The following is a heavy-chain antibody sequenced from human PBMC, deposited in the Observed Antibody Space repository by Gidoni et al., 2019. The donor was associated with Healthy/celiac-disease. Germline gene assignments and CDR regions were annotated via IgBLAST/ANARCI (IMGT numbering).Heavy chain of an antibody. CDR3: ARAVQLERRGVYYFDY. J-gene: IGHJ4*02. V-gene: IGHV1-69*04. Sequence: QVQLVQSGSEVKKPGSSVKVSCKASGGTFSSYAISWVRQAPGQGLEWMGRIIPILGIANYAQKFQGRVTITADKSTSTAYMELSSLRSEDTAVYYCARAVQLERRGVYYFDYWGQGTLVTVSS. D-gene: IGHD1-1*01. CDR2: IIPILGIA. CDR1: GGTFSSYA.